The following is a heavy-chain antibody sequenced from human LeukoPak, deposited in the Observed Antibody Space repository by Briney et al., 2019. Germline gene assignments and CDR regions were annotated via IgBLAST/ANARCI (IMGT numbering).Heavy chain of an antibody. V-gene: IGHV1-24*01. J-gene: IGHJ6*03. CDR2: FDPEGGET. CDR3: ATRYSGSYLGSHYMDV. CDR1: GYTLTELS. Sequence: ASVKVSCKVSGYTLTELSMHWVRQAPGKGLEWMGGFDPEGGETIYAQKFQGRVTMTEDTSTDTAYMELSSLRSEDTAVYYCATRYSGSYLGSHYMDVWGKGTTVTVSS. D-gene: IGHD1-26*01.